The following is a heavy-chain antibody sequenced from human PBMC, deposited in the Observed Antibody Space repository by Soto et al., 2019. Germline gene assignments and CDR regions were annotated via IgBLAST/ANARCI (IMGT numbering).Heavy chain of an antibody. V-gene: IGHV4-34*01. J-gene: IGHJ6*04. D-gene: IGHD1-1*01. Sequence: SETLSLTCAVYGGSFSGYYWSWIRQPPGKGLEWIGEINHSGSTNYNPSLKSRVTISVDTSKNQFSLKLSSVTASDTAVYYCADFGTASGDAFWGKGTTVTVSS. CDR2: INHSGST. CDR1: GGSFSGYY. CDR3: ADFGTASGDAF.